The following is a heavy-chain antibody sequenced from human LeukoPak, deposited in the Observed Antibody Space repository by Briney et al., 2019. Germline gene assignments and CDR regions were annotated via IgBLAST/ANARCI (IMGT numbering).Heavy chain of an antibody. Sequence: SETLSLTCTVSGYSISSGYYWGWIRQPPGKGLEWIGSIYYGGSTYYNPSLKSRVTISEDTSKNQFSLKLTSVTATDTAVYYCVRAFQRSCWPFDYWGQGTLVTVSS. D-gene: IGHD6-13*01. CDR3: VRAFQRSCWPFDY. J-gene: IGHJ4*02. CDR1: GYSISSGYY. V-gene: IGHV4-38-2*02. CDR2: IYYGGST.